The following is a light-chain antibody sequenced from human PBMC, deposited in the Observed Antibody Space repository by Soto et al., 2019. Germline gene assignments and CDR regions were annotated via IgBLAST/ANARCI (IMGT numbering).Light chain of an antibody. V-gene: IGLV2-11*01. Sequence: QSVLTQPRSVSGSPGQSVTISCTGTISDVAGYNYVSWYQHHPGKAPKLLISDVTKRPSWVPDRFSGSKSGSTASLTMSELQAEDEADYYCSSYAGSNNLVFGGGTKVTVL. J-gene: IGLJ2*01. CDR1: ISDVAGYNY. CDR3: SSYAGSNNLV. CDR2: DVT.